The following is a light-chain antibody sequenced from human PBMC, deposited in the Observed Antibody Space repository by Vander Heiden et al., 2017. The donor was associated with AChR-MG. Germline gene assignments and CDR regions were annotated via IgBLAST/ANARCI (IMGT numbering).Light chain of an antibody. CDR3: QSYDSSNLWV. J-gene: IGLJ3*02. CDR1: SGRLVSNS. Sequence: FMLTQPHSVSEAPGKTKTISCTLSSGRLVSNSVQWYRHTPGIDPTTLFFEDNRRPPGVTDRVSASIDISSNSASLIISGLKTEDEADYYCQSYDSSNLWVFGGGTKVT. V-gene: IGLV6-57*03. CDR2: EDN.